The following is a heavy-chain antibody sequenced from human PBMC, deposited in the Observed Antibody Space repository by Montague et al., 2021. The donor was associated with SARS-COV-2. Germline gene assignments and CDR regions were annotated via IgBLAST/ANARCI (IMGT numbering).Heavy chain of an antibody. CDR3: VRAPAPSGRGTFCDY. J-gene: IGHJ4*02. CDR1: GDSVSHDF. CDR2: VYYSRSS. V-gene: IGHV4-59*02. D-gene: IGHD1-26*01. Sequence: SETLSLTCTVSGDSVSHDFWTWIRQPPGKGLEWIGYVYYSRSSSYNPSLARRVSIAVNTSKNQFSLRLSTVTAADTAISYCVRAPAPSGRGTFCDYWGQGTLVTVSS.